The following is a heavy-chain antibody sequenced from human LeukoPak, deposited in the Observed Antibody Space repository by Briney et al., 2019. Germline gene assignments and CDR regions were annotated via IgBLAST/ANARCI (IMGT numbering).Heavy chain of an antibody. Sequence: GGSLRLSCAASGFTFSSYWMHWVRQAPGKGLVWVSRINSDGSSTSYADSVKGRFTISRDNSKNTLYLQTNNLRAEDTALYYCARDSYGCDYWGQGILVTVSS. CDR1: GFTFSSYW. CDR2: INSDGSST. D-gene: IGHD3-16*01. CDR3: ARDSYGCDY. J-gene: IGHJ4*02. V-gene: IGHV3-74*01.